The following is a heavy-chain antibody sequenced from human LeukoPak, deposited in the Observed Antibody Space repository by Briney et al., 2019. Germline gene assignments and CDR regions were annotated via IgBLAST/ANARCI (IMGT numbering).Heavy chain of an antibody. J-gene: IGHJ6*03. D-gene: IGHD2-2*01. CDR2: LYHPDST. V-gene: IGHV4-38-2*01. Sequence: PSETLSLTCAVYGGSFSGYYWGWIRQPPGKGLEWIGSLYHPDSTYYNPSLKSRVTMSVDTSRNQFSLKLSFVTAADTAVYYCARQYDSYFYYYLDLWGTGTTVTVSS. CDR3: ARQYDSYFYYYLDL. CDR1: GGSFSGYY.